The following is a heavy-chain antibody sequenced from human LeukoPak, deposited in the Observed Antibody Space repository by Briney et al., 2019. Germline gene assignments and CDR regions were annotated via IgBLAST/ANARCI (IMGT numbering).Heavy chain of an antibody. Sequence: GASVKVSCKASGYTFTSYYMHWVRQAPGQGLEWMGIINPSGGSTSYAQKFQGRVTMTRDTSTSTVYMELSSLRSEDTAVYYCARDFTADYCMDVWGKGTTVTISS. CDR2: INPSGGST. CDR3: ARDFTADYCMDV. V-gene: IGHV1-46*01. J-gene: IGHJ6*03. CDR1: GYTFTSYY.